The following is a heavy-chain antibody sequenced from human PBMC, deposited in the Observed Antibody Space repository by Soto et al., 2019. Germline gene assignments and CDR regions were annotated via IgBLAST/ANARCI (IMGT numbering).Heavy chain of an antibody. CDR2: ISSSSTI. D-gene: IGHD4-17*01. V-gene: IGHV3-48*02. CDR3: ARDYNDYFFDY. J-gene: IGHJ4*02. CDR1: GFTFSSYS. Sequence: SCAASGFTFSSYSMNWVRQAPGKGLEWVSYISSSSTIYYADSVKGRFTISRDNAKNSLYLQMNSLRDEDTAVYYCARDYNDYFFDYWGQGTLVTVSS.